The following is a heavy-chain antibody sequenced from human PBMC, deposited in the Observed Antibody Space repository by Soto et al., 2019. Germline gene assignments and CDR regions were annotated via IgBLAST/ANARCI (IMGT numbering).Heavy chain of an antibody. V-gene: IGHV3-23*01. D-gene: IGHD4-17*01. CDR1: GFTFSSYA. Sequence: SGGSLRLSCAASGFTFSSYAMSWVRQAPGKGLEWVSAISGSGGSTYYADSVKGRFTISRDNSKNTLYLQMNSLRAEDTAVYYCAKAPWYGTVTHFQHWGQGTLVTVSS. J-gene: IGHJ1*01. CDR3: AKAPWYGTVTHFQH. CDR2: ISGSGGST.